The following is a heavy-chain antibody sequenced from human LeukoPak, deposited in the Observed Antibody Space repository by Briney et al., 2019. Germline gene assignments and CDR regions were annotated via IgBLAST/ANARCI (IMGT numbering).Heavy chain of an antibody. CDR2: IYWDDDK. Sequence: SGPPLVKPTQTLTLTCTFSGFSLSTSGVGVGWIRQPPGKALEWLALIYWDDDKRYSPSLKSRLTITKDTSKTQVVLTMTNMDTVDTATYCCGHFRAVAANFDYWGQGTLVTVSS. V-gene: IGHV2-5*02. CDR3: GHFRAVAANFDY. CDR1: GFSLSTSGVG. D-gene: IGHD6-19*01. J-gene: IGHJ4*02.